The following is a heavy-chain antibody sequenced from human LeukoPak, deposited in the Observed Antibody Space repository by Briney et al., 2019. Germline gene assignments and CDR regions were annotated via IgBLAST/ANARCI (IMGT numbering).Heavy chain of an antibody. Sequence: HPGGSLRLSCAASGFTFSSYAMHWVRQAPGKGLEWVAVISYDGSNKYYADSVKGRFTISRDNSKNTLYLQMNSLRAEDTAVYYCARAREPDYWGQGTLVTVSS. CDR3: ARAREPDY. V-gene: IGHV3-30-3*01. CDR2: ISYDGSNK. J-gene: IGHJ4*02. D-gene: IGHD1-14*01. CDR1: GFTFSSYA.